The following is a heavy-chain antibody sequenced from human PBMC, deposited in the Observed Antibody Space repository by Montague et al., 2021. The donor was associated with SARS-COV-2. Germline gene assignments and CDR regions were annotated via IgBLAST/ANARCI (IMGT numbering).Heavy chain of an antibody. CDR3: ARVPDSGTCWSVDY. CDR2: IYHSGSA. Sequence: SETLSLTCTVSGGSISSTSYYWGWLRQPPGKGLEGIGSIYHSGSAYYNPSLKSRVTISIDTSKNQFSLKLNSVTAADTAVYYCARVPDSGTCWSVDYWGQGTMVTVSS. J-gene: IGHJ4*02. CDR1: GGSISSTSYY. D-gene: IGHD1-26*01. V-gene: IGHV4-39*07.